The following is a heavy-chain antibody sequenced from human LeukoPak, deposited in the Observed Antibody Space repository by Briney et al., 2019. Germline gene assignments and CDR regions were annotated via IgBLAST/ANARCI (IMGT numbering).Heavy chain of an antibody. Sequence: ASVKVSCKASGYTFTSYYMHWVRQAPGQGLEWMGIINPSGGSTSYAQKFQGRVTMTRDMSTSTVYMELSSLRSEDTAVYYCARARNCSSTSCYIWAYYYMDVWGKGTTVTVSS. J-gene: IGHJ6*03. CDR1: GYTFTSYY. V-gene: IGHV1-46*01. CDR2: INPSGGST. CDR3: ARARNCSSTSCYIWAYYYMDV. D-gene: IGHD2-2*02.